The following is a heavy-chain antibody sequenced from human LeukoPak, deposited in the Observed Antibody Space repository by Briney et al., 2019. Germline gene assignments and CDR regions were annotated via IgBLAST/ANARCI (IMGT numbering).Heavy chain of an antibody. CDR2: MSGSGGST. V-gene: IGHV3-23*01. CDR1: GFTFSSYA. Sequence: GGSLRLSSAASGFTFSSYAMSWVRQAPGKGLEWVSAMSGSGGSTYYADSVKGRFTISRDNSKNTVYLQMNSPRAEDTAMYYCAKDPREDCSGGSCYYLHYWGQGTLVTVSS. CDR3: AKDPREDCSGGSCYYLHY. D-gene: IGHD2-15*01. J-gene: IGHJ4*02.